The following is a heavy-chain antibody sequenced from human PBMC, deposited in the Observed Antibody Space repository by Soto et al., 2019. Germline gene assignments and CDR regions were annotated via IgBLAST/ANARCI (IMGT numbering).Heavy chain of an antibody. J-gene: IGHJ5*02. V-gene: IGHV4-39*01. D-gene: IGHD1-7*01. CDR3: ARSTGMNYFDP. Sequence: PSETLSLTCTVSGDSISSRSYYWGWIRQPPGKGLEWIGSIFYSGSTYFNPSLRSRVTISVDRSENQFSLKLITVTATDTAVYYCARSTGMNYFDPWGQGTLVTVS. CDR2: IFYSGST. CDR1: GDSISSRSYY.